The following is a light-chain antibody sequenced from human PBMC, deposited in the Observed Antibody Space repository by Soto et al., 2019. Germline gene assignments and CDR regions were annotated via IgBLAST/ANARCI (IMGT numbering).Light chain of an antibody. Sequence: EIMIRQSPATLCMSPGERVALSCRTSHSVNSHVAWYQQKPGQAPRLLLYGASTRATGIPVRFSGSGFGTEFTLTISSLQSGDFPVYYCQQYKNWPLFGQGTRLEIK. CDR2: GAS. J-gene: IGKJ5*01. V-gene: IGKV3-15*01. CDR1: HSVNSH. CDR3: QQYKNWPL.